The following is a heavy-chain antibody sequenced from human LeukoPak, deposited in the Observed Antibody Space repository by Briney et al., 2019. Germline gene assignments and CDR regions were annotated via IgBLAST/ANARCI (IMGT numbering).Heavy chain of an antibody. V-gene: IGHV1-18*01. CDR3: ARDMVRGSHDAFDI. Sequence: ASVTVSCKASGYTFTSYGISWVRQAPGQGLEWMGRISAYNANTNYAQKLQGRDTMTTGTSTSTAYMELRSLRSDDTAVYSCARDMVRGSHDAFDIWGQGTMVTVSS. J-gene: IGHJ3*02. CDR1: GYTFTSYG. CDR2: ISAYNANT. D-gene: IGHD3-10*01.